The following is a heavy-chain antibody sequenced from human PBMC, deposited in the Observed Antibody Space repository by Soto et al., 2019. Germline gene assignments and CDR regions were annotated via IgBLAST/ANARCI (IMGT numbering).Heavy chain of an antibody. D-gene: IGHD4-17*01. J-gene: IGHJ4*02. Sequence: GGSLRLSCAASGFTFSSYAMHWVRQAPGKGLEWVAVISYDGSNKYYADSVKGRFTISRDNSKNTLYLQMNSLRAEDTAVYYCARDSDEMTTVVSMGDYWGQGTLVTVSS. CDR1: GFTFSSYA. CDR2: ISYDGSNK. CDR3: ARDSDEMTTVVSMGDY. V-gene: IGHV3-30-3*01.